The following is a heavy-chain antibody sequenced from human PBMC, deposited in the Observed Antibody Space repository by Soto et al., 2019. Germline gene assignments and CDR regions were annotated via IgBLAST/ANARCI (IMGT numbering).Heavy chain of an antibody. V-gene: IGHV3-30*18. CDR2: ISYDGTTK. Sequence: QVQLVESGGGVVQPGRSLRLSCSASGFTFSSYGMHWVRQAPGEGLEWVAVISYDGTTKYYADSVKGRFTISRDNFKNTLFLQINSLRPEDTAVYYCANIPRALEENVHLRSRDVWGQGTTVTVSS. D-gene: IGHD3-10*02. CDR1: GFTFSSYG. J-gene: IGHJ6*02. CDR3: ANIPRALEENVHLRSRDV.